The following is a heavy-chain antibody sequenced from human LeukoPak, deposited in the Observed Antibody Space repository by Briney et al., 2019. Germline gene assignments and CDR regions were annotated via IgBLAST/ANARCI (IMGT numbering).Heavy chain of an antibody. D-gene: IGHD3-9*01. CDR3: ASLRYARDYYYYMDF. CDR2: IIPIFGTA. J-gene: IGHJ6*03. V-gene: IGHV1-69*05. CDR1: GYTFTGCF. Sequence: SVKVSCKASGYTFTGCFIHYVRQAPGQGLEWMGGIIPIFGTANYAQKFQGRVTITTDESTSTAYMELRSLRSEHTAVYYCASLRYARDYYYYMDFWGKGTTVTVSS.